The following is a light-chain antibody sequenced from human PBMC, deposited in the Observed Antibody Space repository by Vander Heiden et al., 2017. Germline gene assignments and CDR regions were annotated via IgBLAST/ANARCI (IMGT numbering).Light chain of an antibody. CDR2: KAS. V-gene: IGKV1-5*03. CDR1: QSISSW. Sequence: DIQTTHSPSTLSASVGDRVTITCRASQSISSWLAWYQQKPGKAPKLMIYKASSLESGVPSRFSGSGSGTEFTLTISSLQPDDFATYYCQQYNSYGYTFGQGTKLEIK. J-gene: IGKJ2*01. CDR3: QQYNSYGYT.